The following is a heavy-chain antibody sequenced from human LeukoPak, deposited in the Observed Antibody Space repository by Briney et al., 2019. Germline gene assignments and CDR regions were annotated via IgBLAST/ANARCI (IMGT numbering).Heavy chain of an antibody. D-gene: IGHD5-18*01. J-gene: IGHJ4*02. CDR3: AKSVDTAMVTDY. Sequence: GRSLRLACAASGFTYSSYGMHWVRQAPGKGLEWVAVISYDGSNKYYADSVKGRFTISRDNSKNTLYLQMNSLRAEDTAVYYCAKSVDTAMVTDYWGQGTLVTVSS. CDR1: GFTYSSYG. V-gene: IGHV3-30*18. CDR2: ISYDGSNK.